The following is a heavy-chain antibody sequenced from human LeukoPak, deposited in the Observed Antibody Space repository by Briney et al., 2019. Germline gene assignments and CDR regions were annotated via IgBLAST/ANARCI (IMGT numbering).Heavy chain of an antibody. J-gene: IGHJ4*02. CDR1: GCSISSYY. CDR3: ARAPAGNYYDSSGYYLGRRYYFDY. V-gene: IGHV4-59*01. Sequence: SETPSLPCTVSGCSISSYYWSWVRRPPREGLVGVWYIYYRGGTNYNPSLKSRVTISVDTSKNQFSLKLSSVTAADTAVYYCARAPAGNYYDSSGYYLGRRYYFDYWGQGTLVTVSS. CDR2: IYYRGGT. D-gene: IGHD3-22*01.